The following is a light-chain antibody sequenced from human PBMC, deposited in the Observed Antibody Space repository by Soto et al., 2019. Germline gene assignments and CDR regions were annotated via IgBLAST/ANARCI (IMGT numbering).Light chain of an antibody. CDR1: ISDVGGYNY. CDR2: EVS. CDR3: SSYAGSNNLV. V-gene: IGLV2-8*01. Sequence: QSALTQPPSASGSPGQSVTISCTGTISDVGGYNYVSWYQQHQGKAHKLMIYEVSKRPSGVPDRFSGSKSGNTASLTVSGLQAEDEADYYCSSYAGSNNLVFGGGTQLTVL. J-gene: IGLJ2*01.